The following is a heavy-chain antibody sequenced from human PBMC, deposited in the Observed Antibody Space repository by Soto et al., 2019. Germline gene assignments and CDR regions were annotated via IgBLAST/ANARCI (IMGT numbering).Heavy chain of an antibody. D-gene: IGHD6-19*01. CDR3: IHGTGWYED. V-gene: IGHV3-15*01. CDR2: IKSKTYGETT. CDR1: GFIFTNAW. Sequence: EVQLVESGGGLVKPGGSLRLSCAGSGFIFTNAWMSWVRQSPGKGLEWVGLIKSKTYGETTDYSAPVKGRFTISREDSKNTLYLQLNSLNTEDTGVYYCIHGTGWYEDWGQGTLVTVSS. J-gene: IGHJ4*02.